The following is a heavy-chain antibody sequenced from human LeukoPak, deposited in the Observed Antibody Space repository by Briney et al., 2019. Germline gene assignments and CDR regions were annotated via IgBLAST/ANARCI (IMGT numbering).Heavy chain of an antibody. Sequence: PGGSLRLSCAASGITFSSYAMHWVRQAPGKGLEWVAVISYDGSNKYYADSVKGRFTISRDNSKNTLYLQMNSLRAEDTAVYYCARVMGRYCSSTSCYVDYWSQGTLVTVSS. CDR1: GITFSSYA. CDR3: ARVMGRYCSSTSCYVDY. D-gene: IGHD2-2*01. V-gene: IGHV3-30*04. J-gene: IGHJ4*02. CDR2: ISYDGSNK.